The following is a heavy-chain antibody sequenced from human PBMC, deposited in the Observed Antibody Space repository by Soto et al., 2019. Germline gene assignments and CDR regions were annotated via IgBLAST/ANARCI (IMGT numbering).Heavy chain of an antibody. J-gene: IGHJ4*02. Sequence: EVQLVESGGGLVQPGGSLRLSCAATGFTFSSYSMNWVRQAPGKGLEWVSYISSSSSTIYYADSVKGRFTISRDNAKNSLYLQMNSLRDEDTAVYYCARDRGGIAAASTLDYWGQGTLVTVSS. D-gene: IGHD6-13*01. CDR3: ARDRGGIAAASTLDY. CDR2: ISSSSSTI. V-gene: IGHV3-48*02. CDR1: GFTFSSYS.